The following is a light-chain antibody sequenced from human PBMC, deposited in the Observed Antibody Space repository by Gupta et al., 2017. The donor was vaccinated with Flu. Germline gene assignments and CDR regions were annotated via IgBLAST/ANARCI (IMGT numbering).Light chain of an antibody. Sequence: EIVLTQSPGTLSLSPGERATLSCRASQSVSSSYLAWYQQKPGQAPRLLIYGASSRATGIPDRFSGSGYGKDFTLTISRLEPEDFAVYYCQHYGSSPTSAFGQGTKVEIK. J-gene: IGKJ1*01. CDR2: GAS. CDR3: QHYGSSPTSA. CDR1: QSVSSSY. V-gene: IGKV3-20*01.